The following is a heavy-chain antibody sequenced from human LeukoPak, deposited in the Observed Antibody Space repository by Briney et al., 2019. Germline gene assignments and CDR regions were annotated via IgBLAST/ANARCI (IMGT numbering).Heavy chain of an antibody. V-gene: IGHV3-7*01. D-gene: IGHD4-17*01. CDR3: AKEIWPTVTIPGRTYFDY. Sequence: GGSLRLSCAASGFTFSSSWMTWVRQAPGKGLEWVANIKQDGSEKYYVDSAKGRFTVSRDNAKNSLYLQMNSLRVEDTAVYYCAKEIWPTVTIPGRTYFDYWGQGTLVTVSS. CDR1: GFTFSSSW. CDR2: IKQDGSEK. J-gene: IGHJ4*02.